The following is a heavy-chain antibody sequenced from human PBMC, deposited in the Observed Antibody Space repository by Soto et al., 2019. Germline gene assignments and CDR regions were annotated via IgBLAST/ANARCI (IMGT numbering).Heavy chain of an antibody. V-gene: IGHV1-3*01. D-gene: IGHD2-15*01. CDR3: ARDFSGCSGGSCYHYNWFDP. Sequence: EASVKVSCKASGYTFTSYAMHWVRQAPGQRLEWMGWINAGNGNTKYSQKFQGRVTITRDTSASTAYMELSSLRSEDTAVYYCARDFSGCSGGSCYHYNWFDPWGQGTLVTVSS. CDR1: GYTFTSYA. CDR2: INAGNGNT. J-gene: IGHJ5*02.